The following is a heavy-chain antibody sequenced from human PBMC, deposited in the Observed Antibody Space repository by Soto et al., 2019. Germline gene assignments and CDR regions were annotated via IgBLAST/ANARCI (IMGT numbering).Heavy chain of an antibody. D-gene: IGHD1-26*01. Sequence: SETLSLTCTVSGGSISSYYWSWIRQPPGKGLEWIGYIYYSGSTNYNPSLKSRVTISVDTSKNQFSLKLSSVTAADTAVYYCARHPSGSYGPYYYYGMDVWGQGTTVTVSS. CDR1: GGSISSYY. J-gene: IGHJ6*02. V-gene: IGHV4-59*08. CDR3: ARHPSGSYGPYYYYGMDV. CDR2: IYYSGST.